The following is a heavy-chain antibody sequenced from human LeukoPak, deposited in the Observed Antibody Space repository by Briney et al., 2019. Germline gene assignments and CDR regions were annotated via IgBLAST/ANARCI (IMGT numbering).Heavy chain of an antibody. J-gene: IGHJ4*02. D-gene: IGHD3-3*01. CDR3: ARTYFDFLNAYYTGGDFFAY. CDR1: GYSFTANY. CDR2: INPNSGGT. V-gene: IGHV1-2*02. Sequence: ASVRVSCKASGYSFTANYIHWVRQAPGQGLEWMGWINPNSGGTNYAEKFQGRVTMTRDTSISTAYMELSGLRSDDTAVYYCARTYFDFLNAYYTGGDFFAYWGQGTLVTVSS.